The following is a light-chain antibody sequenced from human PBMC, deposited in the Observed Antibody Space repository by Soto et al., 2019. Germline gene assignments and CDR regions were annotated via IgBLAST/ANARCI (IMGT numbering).Light chain of an antibody. CDR1: TGAVTSGHY. Sequence: QAVVTQEPSLTVSPGGTVTLTCGSSTGAVTSGHYPYWFQQKPGQAPRTLIYDTSNKHSWTPARFSGSLLGGKAALTLSGVQPEDEAEYDCLLSYRGGRFDVFGTGTKLTVL. CDR3: LLSYRGGRFDV. CDR2: DTS. V-gene: IGLV7-46*01. J-gene: IGLJ1*01.